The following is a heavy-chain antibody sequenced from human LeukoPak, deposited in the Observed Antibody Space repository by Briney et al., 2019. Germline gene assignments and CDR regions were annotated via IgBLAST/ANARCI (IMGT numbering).Heavy chain of an antibody. V-gene: IGHV3-11*04. CDR3: ARDRWRGGNYYFDY. Sequence: GGSLRLSCAASGFTFSDYYMSWIRQAPGKGLEWVSYISSSGSTIYYADSVKGRFTISRDNAKNSLYLQMSSLRAEDTAVYYCARDRWRGGNYYFDYWGQGTLVTVSS. J-gene: IGHJ4*02. CDR2: ISSSGSTI. CDR1: GFTFSDYY. D-gene: IGHD4-23*01.